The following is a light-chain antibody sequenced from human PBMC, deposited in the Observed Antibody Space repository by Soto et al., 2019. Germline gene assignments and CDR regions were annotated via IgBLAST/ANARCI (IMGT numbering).Light chain of an antibody. Sequence: EIVLTQSPGTLSLSPGERATLSCRASQSVSSSYLAWYQQKPGQAPRLLIYGASGRATGIPDRFSGSGSGTDFTLTISRLEPEDFPVYYCQQYGSSPPITFGPGTKVDIK. CDR1: QSVSSSY. CDR2: GAS. CDR3: QQYGSSPPIT. V-gene: IGKV3-20*01. J-gene: IGKJ3*01.